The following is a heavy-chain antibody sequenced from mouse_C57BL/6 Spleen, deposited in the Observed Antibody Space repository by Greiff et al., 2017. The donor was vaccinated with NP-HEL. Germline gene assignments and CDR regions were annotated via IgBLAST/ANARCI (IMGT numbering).Heavy chain of an antibody. V-gene: IGHV10-1*01. J-gene: IGHJ3*01. CDR3: VRQGSSWFAY. CDR2: IRSKSNNYAT. D-gene: IGHD1-1*02. CDR1: GFSFNTYA. Sequence: EVQLVESGGGLVQPKGSLKLSCAASGFSFNTYAMNWVRQAPGKGLEWVARIRSKSNNYATYYADSVKDRFTISRDDSESMLYLQMNNLKTEDTAMYYCVRQGSSWFAYWGQGTLVTVSA.